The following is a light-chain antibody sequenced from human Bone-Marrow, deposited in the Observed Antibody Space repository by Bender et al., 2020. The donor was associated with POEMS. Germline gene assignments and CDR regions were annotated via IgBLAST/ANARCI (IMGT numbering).Light chain of an antibody. CDR1: NSDIGGQDY. CDR2: DIN. CDR3: SSSTSTSPLVV. J-gene: IGLJ2*01. Sequence: QSALTQPRSVSGSPGQAVTISCSGSNSDIGGQDYVSWYQQHPGEAPKVMIYDINHRPSGVPNRFSGSKAGNTASLTISGLQAEDEADYYCSSSTSTSPLVVFGGGTKLTVL. V-gene: IGLV2-14*03.